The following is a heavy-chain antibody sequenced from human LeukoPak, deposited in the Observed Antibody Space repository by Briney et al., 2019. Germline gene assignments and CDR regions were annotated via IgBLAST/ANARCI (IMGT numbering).Heavy chain of an antibody. Sequence: GESLKISCQGSGYNFPYYWIAWVRQMPGKGLELMGIIYPADSDTKYGPSFQGQVTISADKSISTAYLQWSSLKASDTAMYYCARKVDTARGDAFDIWGQGTMVTVSS. J-gene: IGHJ3*02. CDR2: IYPADSDT. V-gene: IGHV5-51*01. D-gene: IGHD5-18*01. CDR1: GYNFPYYW. CDR3: ARKVDTARGDAFDI.